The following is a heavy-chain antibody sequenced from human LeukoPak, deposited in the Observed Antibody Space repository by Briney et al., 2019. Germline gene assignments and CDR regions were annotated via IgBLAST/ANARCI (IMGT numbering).Heavy chain of an antibody. CDR3: AGDRTMVRGVIIPGFYMDV. V-gene: IGHV1-69*05. CDR1: GGTFSSYT. J-gene: IGHJ6*03. CDR2: IIPIFGTA. Sequence: ASVKVSCKASGGTFSSYTISWVRQAPGQGLEWMGGIIPIFGTANYAQKFQGRVTITTDESTSTAYMELSSLRSEDTAVYYCAGDRTMVRGVIIPGFYMDVWGKGTTVTVSS. D-gene: IGHD3-10*01.